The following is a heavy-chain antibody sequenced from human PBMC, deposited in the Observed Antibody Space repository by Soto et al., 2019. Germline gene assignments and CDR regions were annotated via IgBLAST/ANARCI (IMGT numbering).Heavy chain of an antibody. CDR2: IYWDDDK. Sequence: QITLKESGTTVVKPTETLTLTCTFSGFSLTTSGVGVGWVRQSPGKAPEWLALIYWDDDKRYSTSLNSRLIITKDTSKNQVVLTMANGDPADTAIYYCAHRVLRTVFGLVTTTAIYFDFWGPGTPVVVAS. J-gene: IGHJ4*02. D-gene: IGHD3-3*01. V-gene: IGHV2-5*02. CDR3: AHRVLRTVFGLVTTTAIYFDF. CDR1: GFSLTTSGVG.